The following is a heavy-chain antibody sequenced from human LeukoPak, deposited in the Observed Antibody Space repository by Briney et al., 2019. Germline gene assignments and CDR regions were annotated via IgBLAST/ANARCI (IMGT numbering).Heavy chain of an antibody. Sequence: PSETLSLTCTVSGGSISSSSYYWGWIRQPPGKGLEWIGSVYYSGSSYYNPSLKSRVTISADTSKNQFSLKLNSVTAADTAVHFCARPGNSGTYDYWGQGALVTVSS. CDR3: ARPGNSGTYDY. D-gene: IGHD1-26*01. V-gene: IGHV4-39*01. J-gene: IGHJ4*02. CDR2: VYYSGSS. CDR1: GGSISSSSYY.